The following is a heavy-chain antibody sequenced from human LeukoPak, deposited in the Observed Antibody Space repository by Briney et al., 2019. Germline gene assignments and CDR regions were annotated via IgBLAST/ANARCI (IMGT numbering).Heavy chain of an antibody. V-gene: IGHV4-30-4*07. CDR2: IYHSGTT. J-gene: IGHJ4*02. D-gene: IGHD3-10*01. Sequence: SETLSLTCAVSGVAISRGGYAWNWIRQPPGKGLEWIAYIYHSGTTYYNPSLKSRATISVDTSKNQFSLKLSSVTAADTAVYYCARTPGSMVRGTYYFDYWGQGTLVTVSS. CDR1: GVAISRGGYA. CDR3: ARTPGSMVRGTYYFDY.